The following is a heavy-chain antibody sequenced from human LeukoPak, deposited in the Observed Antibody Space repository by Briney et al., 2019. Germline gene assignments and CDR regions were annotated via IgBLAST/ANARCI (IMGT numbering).Heavy chain of an antibody. CDR1: GFTFSDYY. D-gene: IGHD1-26*01. CDR3: ARAIVGATYTLDAFDI. J-gene: IGHJ3*02. CDR2: ISSSGSTI. Sequence: GGSLRLSCAASGFTFSDYYMSWIRQAPGKGLEWVSYISSSGSTIYYADSVKGRFTISRDNAKNSLYLQMNSLRAEDTAVYYCARAIVGATYTLDAFDIWGQGTMVTVSS. V-gene: IGHV3-11*04.